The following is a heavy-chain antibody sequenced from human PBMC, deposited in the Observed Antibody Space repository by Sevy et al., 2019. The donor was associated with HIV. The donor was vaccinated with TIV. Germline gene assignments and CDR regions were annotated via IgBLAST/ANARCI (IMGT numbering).Heavy chain of an antibody. CDR3: ATSYIVVVPAANI. V-gene: IGHV3-7*01. D-gene: IGHD2-2*01. Sequence: GSLRLSCAASGFTFSSYWMSWVRQAPGKGLEWVANIKQDGSEKYYVDSVKGRFTISRDNAKNSLYLQMNSLRAEDTAVYYCATSYIVVVPAANIWGQGTMVTVSS. CDR2: IKQDGSEK. J-gene: IGHJ3*02. CDR1: GFTFSSYW.